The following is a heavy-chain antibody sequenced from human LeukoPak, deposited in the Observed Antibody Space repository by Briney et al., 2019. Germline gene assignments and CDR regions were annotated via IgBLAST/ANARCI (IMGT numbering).Heavy chain of an antibody. CDR1: GFIFSTYG. Sequence: PGGSLRLSCAASGFIFSTYGMNWVRQAPGKGLEWVSYISSSGNTIYYADSVKGRFTISRDNAKNSLYLQMNSLRAEDTAVYYCARDLSGPSVYWGQGTLVTVSS. J-gene: IGHJ4*02. D-gene: IGHD2-15*01. V-gene: IGHV3-48*04. CDR3: ARDLSGPSVY. CDR2: ISSSGNTI.